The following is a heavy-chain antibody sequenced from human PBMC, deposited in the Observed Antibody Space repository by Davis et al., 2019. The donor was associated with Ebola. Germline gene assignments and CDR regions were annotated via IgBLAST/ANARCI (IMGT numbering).Heavy chain of an antibody. D-gene: IGHD1-14*01. CDR3: ARGGQPVGVHY. CDR1: GYTFTSYD. J-gene: IGHJ4*02. Sequence: AASVKVSCKASGYTFTSYDINWVRQAPGQGLEWMGWMNPNSGNTGYAQKFQGRVTITADKSTSTAYMELSSLRSEDTAVYYCARGGQPVGVHYWGQGTLVTVSS. CDR2: MNPNSGNT. V-gene: IGHV1-8*01.